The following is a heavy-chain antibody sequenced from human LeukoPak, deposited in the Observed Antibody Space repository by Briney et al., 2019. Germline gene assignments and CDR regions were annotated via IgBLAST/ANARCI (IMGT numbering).Heavy chain of an antibody. CDR2: INPSGGST. D-gene: IGHD3-3*01. CDR3: ARGAPLFLESLSLDYGMDV. J-gene: IGHJ6*02. V-gene: IGHV1-46*01. Sequence: ASVKVSRKASGYTFTNYYMHWVRQAPGQGLEWMGIINPSGGSTSYAQKFQGRVTMTRDTSASTVYMELSSLRSEDTAVYYCARGAPLFLESLSLDYGMDVWGQGTTVTVSS. CDR1: GYTFTNYY.